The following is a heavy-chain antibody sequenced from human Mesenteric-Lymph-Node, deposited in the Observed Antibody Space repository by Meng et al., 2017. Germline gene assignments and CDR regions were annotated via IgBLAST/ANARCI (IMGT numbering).Heavy chain of an antibody. CDR3: ARHDGGYGDYFDH. J-gene: IGHJ4*02. D-gene: IGHD5-12*01. V-gene: IGHV4-59*04. Sequence: QGQLQDSGPGLVKPSETLSLTCTVSGGSISSYYWSWIRQPPGKGLEWIGHIYYSGSTYYNPSLRSRVTMSLDTSKNQFSLKLSSVTATDTAVYYCARHDGGYGDYFDHWGQGTLVTVSS. CDR1: GGSISSYY. CDR2: IYYSGST.